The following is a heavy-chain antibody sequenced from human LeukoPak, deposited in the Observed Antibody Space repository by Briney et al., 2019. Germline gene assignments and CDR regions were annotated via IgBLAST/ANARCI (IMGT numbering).Heavy chain of an antibody. D-gene: IGHD2-15*01. CDR3: ARRGYCSGGRCNVRDDALDI. CDR2: MNPNSGNT. J-gene: IGHJ3*02. CDR1: GYTFTSYD. Sequence: GASVKVSCKASGYTFTSYDINWVRQATGQGLEWMGWMNPNSGNTGYARKFQGRVTMTTDTSTSTAYMDLRSLRSDDRAVYYCARRGYCSGGRCNVRDDALDIWGQGTMVTVSS. V-gene: IGHV1-8*02.